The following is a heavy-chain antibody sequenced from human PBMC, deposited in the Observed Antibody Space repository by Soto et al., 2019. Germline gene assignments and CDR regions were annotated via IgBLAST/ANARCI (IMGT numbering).Heavy chain of an antibody. D-gene: IGHD2-8*01. CDR1: GGSIINYY. J-gene: IGHJ5*01. V-gene: IGHV4-4*07. CDR2: IYSSGST. CDR3: ARNPLVSDITKNWFDS. Sequence: SETLSLTCTVSGGSIINYYWNWIRQPAGRGLEWIGRIYSSGSTNYNPSLKSRVTMSVDTSKNQFSLKVTSVTAADTAVYYCARNPLVSDITKNWFDSWGQGTLVTVSS.